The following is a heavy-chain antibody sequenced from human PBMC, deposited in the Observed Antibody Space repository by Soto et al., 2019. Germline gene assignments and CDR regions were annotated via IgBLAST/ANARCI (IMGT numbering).Heavy chain of an antibody. Sequence: PSETLSLTCTVSGGSISSYYWSWIRQAPGKGLEWVSYISSSSSYTNYADSVKGRFTISRDNAKNSLYLQMNSLRAEDTAVYYCARDHHRYSGYDYVDYWGQGTLVTVSS. CDR3: ARDHHRYSGYDYVDY. CDR2: ISSSSSYT. D-gene: IGHD5-12*01. J-gene: IGHJ4*02. CDR1: GGSISSYY. V-gene: IGHV3-11*05.